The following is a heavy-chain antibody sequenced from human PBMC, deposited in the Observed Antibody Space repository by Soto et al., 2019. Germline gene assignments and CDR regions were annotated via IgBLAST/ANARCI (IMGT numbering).Heavy chain of an antibody. CDR3: ARDFAYFDS. D-gene: IGHD3-3*01. CDR1: GGSFKSGSYS. V-gene: IGHV4-61*01. J-gene: IGHJ4*02. CDR2: VYHTGRT. Sequence: QVQLQESGPGLVKPSETLSLTCTVSGGSFKSGSYSWSWIRQPPGKGLEWIGYVYHTGRTSYNPSLKRRVSISMDTSKNQFSLNLDSVTADDKAVYFCARDFAYFDSWGQGTLVTVSS.